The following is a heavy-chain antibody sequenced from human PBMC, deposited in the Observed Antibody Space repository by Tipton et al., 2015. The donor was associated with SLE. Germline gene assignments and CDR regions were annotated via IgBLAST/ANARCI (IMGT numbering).Heavy chain of an antibody. CDR1: GGSIRNYF. CDR3: ARRRGANGPFDY. CDR2: VYDSGTT. Sequence: TLSLTCTVSGGSIRNYFWHWIRQSPGKGLEWIGYVYDSGTTKYNPSLKSRLTISVDTSKSHFSLKLTSVTAADTALYYCARRRGANGPFDYWGQGTLVTVSS. J-gene: IGHJ4*02. V-gene: IGHV4-59*12. D-gene: IGHD4/OR15-4a*01.